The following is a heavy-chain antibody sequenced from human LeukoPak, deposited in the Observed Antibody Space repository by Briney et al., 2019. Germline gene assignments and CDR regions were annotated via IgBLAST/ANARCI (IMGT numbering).Heavy chain of an antibody. CDR3: SRKQGGIWHFDY. CDR1: GFTFSSYG. V-gene: IGHV3-23*01. Sequence: PGGSLRLSCAASGFTFSSYGMFWVRQAPGKGLEWVSTITSNGGSTYYADSVKGRFTISRDNSKNTLYLQMNSLGAEDTALYYCSRKQGGIWHFDYWGQGTLVTVSS. CDR2: ITSNGGST. J-gene: IGHJ4*02. D-gene: IGHD2-15*01.